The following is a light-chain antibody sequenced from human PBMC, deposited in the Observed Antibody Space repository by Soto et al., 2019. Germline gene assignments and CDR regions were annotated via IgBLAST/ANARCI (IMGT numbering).Light chain of an antibody. CDR3: SSYTSSGTYV. Sequence: QSALTQPASVSGSPGQSITISCTGTSSDVGDYNYVSWYQQHPGKAPKLMIYEVSNRPSGVSHRFSGSKSGNTASLTISGLHAEDEADYYCSSYTSSGTYVFGTGTKLTVL. CDR2: EVS. V-gene: IGLV2-14*01. J-gene: IGLJ1*01. CDR1: SSDVGDYNY.